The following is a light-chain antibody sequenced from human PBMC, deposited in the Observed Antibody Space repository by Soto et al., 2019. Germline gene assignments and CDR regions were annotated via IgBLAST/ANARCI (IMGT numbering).Light chain of an antibody. CDR3: QQANSFPRT. CDR2: AAS. Sequence: DIQMTHSQSSLSAFVGARVTITFRAGQGITSWLAWYQQKPGKAPKLLIYAASSLQSGVPSRFSGSGSGTDFTLTISSLQPEDFATYYCQQANSFPRTFGPGTKVDIK. J-gene: IGKJ3*01. V-gene: IGKV1-12*01. CDR1: QGITSW.